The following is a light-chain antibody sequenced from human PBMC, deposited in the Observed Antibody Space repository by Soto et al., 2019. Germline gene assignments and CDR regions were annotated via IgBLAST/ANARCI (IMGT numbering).Light chain of an antibody. J-gene: IGKJ1*01. CDR2: GAS. CDR1: QSVSSSY. V-gene: IGKV3-20*01. CDR3: QQYGSSPPWT. Sequence: EIVLTQSPGTLSLSPGERATLSCRASQSVSSSYLAWYQHKPGQAPRLLIYGASSRATAIPDRFSGSGSGTDFTLTISRLEPEDVAVYYYQQYGSSPPWTFGQGTKVEIK.